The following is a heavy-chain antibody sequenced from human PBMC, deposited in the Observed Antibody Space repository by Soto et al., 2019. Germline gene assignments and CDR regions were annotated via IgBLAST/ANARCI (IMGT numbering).Heavy chain of an antibody. D-gene: IGHD6-19*01. CDR2: TYYRSNWRH. J-gene: IGHJ4*02. V-gene: IGHV6-1*01. CDR1: GDSVSSNTSA. Sequence: SQTLSLTFAISGDSVSSNTSARNWIRSSPSRVLEWLGRTYYRSNWRHDYAVSVKSRITVNPDTSKNHFSLQLNSVTPDDTAVYYCARGVAGTGFDLWGPGTKVTVXS. CDR3: ARGVAGTGFDL.